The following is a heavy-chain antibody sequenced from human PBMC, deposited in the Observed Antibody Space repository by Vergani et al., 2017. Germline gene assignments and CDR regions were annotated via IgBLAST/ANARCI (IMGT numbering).Heavy chain of an antibody. D-gene: IGHD6-13*01. CDR2: ISSSGSTI. J-gene: IGHJ3*02. Sequence: QVQLVESGGGLVKPGGSLRLSCAASGFTFSDYYMSWIRQAPGKGLEWVSYISSSGSTIYYADSVKGRFTISRDNAKNSLYLQMNSLRAKDTAVYYCASPLLESSSTTWAFDIWGQGTMVTVSS. CDR3: ASPLLESSSTTWAFDI. CDR1: GFTFSDYY. V-gene: IGHV3-11*01.